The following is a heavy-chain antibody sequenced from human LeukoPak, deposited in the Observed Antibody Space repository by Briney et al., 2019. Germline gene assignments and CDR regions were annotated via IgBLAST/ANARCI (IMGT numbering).Heavy chain of an antibody. J-gene: IGHJ4*02. D-gene: IGHD6-13*01. CDR1: GGSFSGYY. Sequence: ASETLSLTCAVYGGSFSGYYWSWIRQPPGKGLEWIGEINHSGSTNYNPSLKSRVTISVDTSKNQFSLKLSSVTAADTAVYYCARGRLAAYFDYWGQGTLVTVSS. CDR2: INHSGST. CDR3: ARGRLAAYFDY. V-gene: IGHV4-34*01.